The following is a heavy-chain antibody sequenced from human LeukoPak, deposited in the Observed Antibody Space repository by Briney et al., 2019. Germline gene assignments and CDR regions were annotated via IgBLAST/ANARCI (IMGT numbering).Heavy chain of an antibody. CDR2: IKQDGSET. J-gene: IGHJ4*02. V-gene: IGHV3-7*01. D-gene: IGHD6-6*01. CDR1: GFIFSNYW. CDR3: AREDSSSLDY. Sequence: GGSLRLSCATSGFIFSNYWMRWVRQAAGEGREWVANIKQDGSETYYVDCVKGRFTISRNDGKNSFYLQMNSLRAENTAVYYCAREDSSSLDYWGQGTLVTVSS.